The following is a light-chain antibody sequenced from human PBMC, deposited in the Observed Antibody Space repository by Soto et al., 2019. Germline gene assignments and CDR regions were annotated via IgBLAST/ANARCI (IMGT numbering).Light chain of an antibody. J-gene: IGLJ1*01. CDR3: CSYAGGSTSYV. CDR2: DVS. V-gene: IGLV2-11*01. Sequence: QSALTQPRSVSGSPGQSVTISCTGTSSDVGGYNYVSWYQQHPGKAPKLMIHDVSRRPSGVPDRFSGSKSGNTASLTISGLQAEDEADYYCCSYAGGSTSYVFGTGTKLTVL. CDR1: SSDVGGYNY.